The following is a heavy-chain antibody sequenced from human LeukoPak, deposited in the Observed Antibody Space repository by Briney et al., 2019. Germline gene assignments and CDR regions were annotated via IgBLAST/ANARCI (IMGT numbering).Heavy chain of an antibody. D-gene: IGHD5-18*01. J-gene: IGHJ4*02. CDR2: IDPNTGGT. V-gene: IGHV1-2*02. Sequence: GASVEVSCKASGYTFTDFVHWVRQAPGQRLEWMGWIDPNTGGTNFAQKFQGRVTMTRDKSITTAYMQLSRLRLDDTAVYYCARARAFSYGQMYYFDYWGKGTLVTVSS. CDR3: ARARAFSYGQMYYFDY. CDR1: GYTFTDFV.